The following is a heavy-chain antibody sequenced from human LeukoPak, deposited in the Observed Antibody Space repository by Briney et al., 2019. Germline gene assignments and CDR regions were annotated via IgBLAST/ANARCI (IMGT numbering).Heavy chain of an antibody. CDR1: GGSISSSSYY. CDR2: IYYSGST. CDR3: ARRHDSSGYCLGGYYFDY. D-gene: IGHD3-22*01. Sequence: PSETLSLTCTVSGGSISSSSYYWGWIRQPPGKGLEWIGSIYYSGSTYYNPSLKSRVTISVDTSKNQFSLKLSSVTAADTAVYYCARRHDSSGYCLGGYYFDYWGQGTLVTVSS. J-gene: IGHJ4*02. V-gene: IGHV4-39*01.